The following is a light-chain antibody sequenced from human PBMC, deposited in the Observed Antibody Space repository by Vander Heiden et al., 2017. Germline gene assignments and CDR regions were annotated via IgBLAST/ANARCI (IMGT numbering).Light chain of an antibody. CDR2: DAS. V-gene: IGKV3-20*01. CDR3: LQYATSPLT. J-gene: IGKJ4*01. Sequence: EVVLTQSPGTLSLSPGERATLSCRASQSVAKNYLAWYDQKPGQTPRLLIYDASTKATGITDRFSGSGSGTDFTLTISRLEPGDSAVYFCLQYATSPLTFGGETKVEIK. CDR1: QSVAKNY.